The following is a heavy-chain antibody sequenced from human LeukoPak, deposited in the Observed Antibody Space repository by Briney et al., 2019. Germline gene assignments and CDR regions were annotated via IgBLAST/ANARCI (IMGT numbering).Heavy chain of an antibody. V-gene: IGHV4-39*01. CDR3: ARLEWGSAGSGSFDH. D-gene: IGHD6-25*01. CDR1: GASISSTSHH. CDR2: IYYNGYT. Sequence: SETLSLTCTVSGASISSTSHHWGWIRQPPGKGLEWIGAIYYNGYTFYNPSLRSRVTISVITSKNQFSLKLSSVTAADTAVYYCARLEWGSAGSGSFDHWGHGTLVTVSS. J-gene: IGHJ4*01.